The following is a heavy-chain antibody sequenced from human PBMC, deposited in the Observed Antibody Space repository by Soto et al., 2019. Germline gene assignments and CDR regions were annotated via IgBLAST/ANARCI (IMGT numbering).Heavy chain of an antibody. CDR2: ISGSGGSS. CDR1: GFDFSTYA. CDR3: AKVTKRAAAGRYEYYKYGMDV. D-gene: IGHD6-13*01. Sequence: GGSLRLSCAAAGFDFSTYAMTWVRQAPGKGLAWVSVISGSGGSSYYAASVKGRFTISRDNSKNTLFLQMNGLRAEDTAVYYCAKVTKRAAAGRYEYYKYGMDVWGQGTTVTVSS. J-gene: IGHJ6*02. V-gene: IGHV3-23*01.